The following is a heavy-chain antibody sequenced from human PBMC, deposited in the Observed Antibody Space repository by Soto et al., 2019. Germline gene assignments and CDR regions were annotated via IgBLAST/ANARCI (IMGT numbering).Heavy chain of an antibody. J-gene: IGHJ4*02. D-gene: IGHD2-15*01. Sequence: EVQLLESGGGLVQPGGSLRLSCAASGFTFTNYAMNWVRHSPGKGLEWVASVIGTGIDTYHAASVKGRSTISTHNSRNAMYLQMNRLRAEDTAMYPCAKATRRKCIGAHCSAFDSWGQGNLVTV. CDR3: AKATRRKCIGAHCSAFDS. V-gene: IGHV3-23*01. CDR2: VIGTGIDT. CDR1: GFTFTNYA.